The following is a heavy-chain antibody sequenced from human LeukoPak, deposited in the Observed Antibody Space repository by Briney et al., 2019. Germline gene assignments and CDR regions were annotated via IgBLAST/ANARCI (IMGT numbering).Heavy chain of an antibody. J-gene: IGHJ3*01. D-gene: IGHD3-22*01. CDR1: GFTFSSYG. Sequence: GGSLRLSCAASGFTFSSYGMHWVRQAPGKGLEWVAFIRYDGSNKYYADSVKGRFSISRDGSKNTLYLQMNSLRDEDTAVYYCARDRGYYYNERPDDDYDLWGQGTMVTISS. CDR2: IRYDGSNK. CDR3: ARDRGYYYNERPDDDYDL. V-gene: IGHV3-30*02.